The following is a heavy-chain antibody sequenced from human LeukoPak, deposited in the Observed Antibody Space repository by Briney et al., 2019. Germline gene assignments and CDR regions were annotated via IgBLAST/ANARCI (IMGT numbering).Heavy chain of an antibody. J-gene: IGHJ4*02. CDR2: FDPEDGET. D-gene: IGHD6-13*01. CDR1: GYTLTELS. Sequence: ASVKVSCKVSGYTLTELSMDWVRQAPGKGLEWMGGFDPEDGETIYAQKFQGRVTMTEDTSTDTAYMELSSLRSEDTAVSYCATGGIAAADTFDYWGQGTLVTVSS. V-gene: IGHV1-24*01. CDR3: ATGGIAAADTFDY.